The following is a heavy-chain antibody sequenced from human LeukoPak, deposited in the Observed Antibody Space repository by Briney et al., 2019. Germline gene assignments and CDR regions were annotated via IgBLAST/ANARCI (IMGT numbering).Heavy chain of an antibody. CDR3: ARVRGDGYNYYAFDI. CDR1: GGTFSSYA. V-gene: IGHV1-69*06. D-gene: IGHD5-24*01. J-gene: IGHJ3*02. CDR2: IIPIFGTA. Sequence: SVKVSCKASGGTFSSYAISWVRQAPGQGLEWMGGIIPIFGTANYAQKFQGRVTITADKSTSTAYMGLSSLRSEDTAVYYCARVRGDGYNYYAFDIWGQGTMVTVSS.